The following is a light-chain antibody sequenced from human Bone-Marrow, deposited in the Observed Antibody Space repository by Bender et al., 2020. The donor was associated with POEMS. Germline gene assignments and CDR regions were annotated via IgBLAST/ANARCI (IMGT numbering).Light chain of an antibody. V-gene: IGLV1-44*01. CDR3: ATWDDSLSGWV. CDR2: NNS. CDR1: SSKFGSYP. J-gene: IGLJ3*02. Sequence: QSVLTQPPSASGTPGQRVTISCSGSSSKFGSYPVNWYQQLPGATPKLVIFNNSQRPSGVRDGFSGSNSGTSASLAISGLLSDDEADFYFATWDDSLSGWVFGGGTKLTVL.